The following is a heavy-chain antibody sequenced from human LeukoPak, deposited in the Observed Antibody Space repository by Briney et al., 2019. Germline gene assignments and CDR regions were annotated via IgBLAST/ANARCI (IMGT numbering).Heavy chain of an antibody. Sequence: ASVTVSCKASGYTFTGYYMHWVRPAPGQGLEWMGWINPNSGGTNFAQKLQGTVTMTRNTSISTAYMELSRLRADYKAVYYCARDGPQFYDFWSGYFASYGMDVWAKGPRSPSP. D-gene: IGHD3-3*01. CDR1: GYTFTGYY. J-gene: IGHJ6*02. CDR3: ARDGPQFYDFWSGYFASYGMDV. CDR2: INPNSGGT. V-gene: IGHV1-2*02.